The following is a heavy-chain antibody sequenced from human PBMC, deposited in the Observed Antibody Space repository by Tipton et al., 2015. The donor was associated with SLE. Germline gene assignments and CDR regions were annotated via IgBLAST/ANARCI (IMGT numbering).Heavy chain of an antibody. J-gene: IGHJ3*02. V-gene: IGHV4-59*12. CDR2: HSGST. CDR3: AREATVTVGDAFVI. CDR1: GGSINSYF. Sequence: TLSLTCTVSGGSINSYFWSWIRQPPGKGLEWIGHSGSTNYNPPLKSPVTISIETSKNQFSLKLSSVTAGATAVYYCAREATVTVGDAFVIWGQGTMVTVSS. D-gene: IGHD4-17*01.